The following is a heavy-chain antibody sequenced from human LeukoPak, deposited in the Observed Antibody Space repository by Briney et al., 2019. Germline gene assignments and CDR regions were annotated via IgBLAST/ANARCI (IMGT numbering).Heavy chain of an antibody. V-gene: IGHV3-33*01. D-gene: IGHD2/OR15-2a*01. Sequence: PGRSLTLSCAASGFTFSSFGMHWVRQAPGKGLEWVAVIWYDASNKYYADTMKGRFTISRDNARNSLYLQMNSLRAEDTAFYYCARDSIVNGALDIWGQGTMVTVSS. CDR2: IWYDASNK. CDR3: ARDSIVNGALDI. CDR1: GFTFSSFG. J-gene: IGHJ3*02.